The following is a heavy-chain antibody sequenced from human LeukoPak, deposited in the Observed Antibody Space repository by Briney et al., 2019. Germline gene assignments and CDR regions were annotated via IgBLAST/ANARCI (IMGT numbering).Heavy chain of an antibody. CDR2: IHLDDSDA. CDR3: ARRMPRTLTWDALDI. CDR1: GDTLRRNW. V-gene: IGHV5-51*01. Sequence: GESLKISCKFSGDTLRRNWIAWVRQMPGKGLEWMGGIHLDDSDARYSPSFQGQVTLSVDKSTSTANLQWASLKASDTGIYYCARRMPRTLTWDALDIWGQGTMVTVS. J-gene: IGHJ3*02. D-gene: IGHD2-2*01.